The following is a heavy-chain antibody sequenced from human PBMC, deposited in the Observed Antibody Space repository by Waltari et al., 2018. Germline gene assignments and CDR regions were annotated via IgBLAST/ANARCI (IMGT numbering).Heavy chain of an antibody. Sequence: EAQLVESGGGVVQQGGALSLACAAPGFTFSIDSMNWVRQAPGKGLEWISYIISTSSSIYYADSVRGRFTISRDNAKNSLYLQMNSLRAEDTAVYYCAREAYSSSWFFDLWGQGTVVTVSS. J-gene: IGHJ3*01. D-gene: IGHD6-13*01. CDR2: IISTSSSI. CDR3: AREAYSSSWFFDL. V-gene: IGHV3-48*04. CDR1: GFTFSIDS.